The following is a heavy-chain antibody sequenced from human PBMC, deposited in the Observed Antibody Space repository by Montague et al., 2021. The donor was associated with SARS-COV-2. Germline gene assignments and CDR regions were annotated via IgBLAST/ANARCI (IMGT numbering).Heavy chain of an antibody. CDR2: TYYRPKWYN. Sequence: CAISGDSVSINIATWNWIRQSPSRGLEWLGRTYYRPKWYNDYAESVKSRITIDPNTSKHQFSLHLNSVTPEDTAVYYCARIPVGSKYYFVFWGQGTLVTVST. V-gene: IGHV6-1*01. D-gene: IGHD2-2*01. CDR3: ARIPVGSKYYFVF. J-gene: IGHJ4*02. CDR1: GDSVSINIAT.